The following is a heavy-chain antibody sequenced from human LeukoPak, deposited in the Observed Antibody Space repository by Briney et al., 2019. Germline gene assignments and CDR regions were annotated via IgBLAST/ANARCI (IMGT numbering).Heavy chain of an antibody. CDR1: GGSISSSSYY. CDR2: IYYSGST. CDR3: ARGLNLRWLQMTFDY. J-gene: IGHJ4*02. D-gene: IGHD5-24*01. V-gene: IGHV4-39*07. Sequence: SETLSLTCTVSGGSISSSSYYWGWIRQPPGKGLEWIGSIYYSGSTYYNPSLKSRVTISVDTSKNQFSLKLSSVTAADTAVYYCARGLNLRWLQMTFDYWGQGTLVTVSS.